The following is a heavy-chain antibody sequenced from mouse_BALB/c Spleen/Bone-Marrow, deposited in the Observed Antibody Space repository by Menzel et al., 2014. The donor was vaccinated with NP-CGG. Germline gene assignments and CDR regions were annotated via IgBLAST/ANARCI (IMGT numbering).Heavy chain of an antibody. CDR1: GYAFTNYW. Sequence: VQLQQSGAELVGPGNSVWLSCKASGYAFTNYWIEWIKQPPGQGLEWIGVINHRSRGINYYEKVKGKTTATADNSTSTDYMQLSNLAAEDAAVYFGARELGRCMDYWGQGTTVTVSS. CDR3: ARELGRCMDY. D-gene: IGHD2-12*01. V-gene: IGHV1-54*01. CDR2: INHRSRGI. J-gene: IGHJ4*01.